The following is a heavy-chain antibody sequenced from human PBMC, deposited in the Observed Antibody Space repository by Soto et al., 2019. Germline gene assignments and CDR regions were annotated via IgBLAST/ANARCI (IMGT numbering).Heavy chain of an antibody. J-gene: IGHJ3*02. CDR2: INPNSGGT. CDR1: GYTFTGYY. CDR3: ARGIRSGSYSEGAFDI. V-gene: IGHV1-2*04. D-gene: IGHD1-26*01. Sequence: QVQLVQSGAEVKKPGASVKVSCKASGYTFTGYYMHWVRQAPGQGLEWMGWINPNSGGTNYAQKFQGWVTMTRDTSISTAYMELSRLRSDDTAVYYCARGIRSGSYSEGAFDIWGQGTMVTVSS.